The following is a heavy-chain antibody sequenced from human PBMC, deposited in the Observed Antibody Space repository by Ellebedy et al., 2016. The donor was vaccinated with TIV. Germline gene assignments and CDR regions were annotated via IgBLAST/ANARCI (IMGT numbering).Heavy chain of an antibody. CDR2: ISYDGSNK. D-gene: IGHD5-24*01. J-gene: IGHJ6*02. V-gene: IGHV3-30-3*01. Sequence: GESLKISXAASGFTFSSYAMHWVRQAPGKGLEWVAVISYDGSNKYYADSVKGRFTISRDNSKNTLYLQMNSLRAEDTAVYYCARAESDGPSYYYYGMDVWGQGTTVTVSS. CDR3: ARAESDGPSYYYYGMDV. CDR1: GFTFSSYA.